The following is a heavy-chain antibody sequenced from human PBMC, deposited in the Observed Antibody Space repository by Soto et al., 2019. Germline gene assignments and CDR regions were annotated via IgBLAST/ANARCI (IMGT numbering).Heavy chain of an antibody. D-gene: IGHD3-16*01. Sequence: PGGSLRLSCAAAGFTFSSYEMNWVRQAPGKGLEWVSYISSSGSTIYYVDSVKGRFTISRDNAKNSLYLQMNSLRAEDTAVYYCERELIKDAFDIWGQGTMVTASS. CDR3: ERELIKDAFDI. CDR1: GFTFSSYE. V-gene: IGHV3-48*03. J-gene: IGHJ3*02. CDR2: ISSSGSTI.